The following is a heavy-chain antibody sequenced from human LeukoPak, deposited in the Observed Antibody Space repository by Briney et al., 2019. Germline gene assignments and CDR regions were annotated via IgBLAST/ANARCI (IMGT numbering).Heavy chain of an antibody. D-gene: IGHD6-13*01. Sequence: ASVKVSCKASGGTFSSYAISWVRQAPGQGLEWMGRIIPILGIANYAQKFQGRVTITADKSTSTAYMELSSLRSEDTAVYYCARVAAAGTDIDYWGQGTLVTVSS. CDR1: GGTFSSYA. J-gene: IGHJ4*02. CDR3: ARVAAAGTDIDY. CDR2: IIPILGIA. V-gene: IGHV1-69*04.